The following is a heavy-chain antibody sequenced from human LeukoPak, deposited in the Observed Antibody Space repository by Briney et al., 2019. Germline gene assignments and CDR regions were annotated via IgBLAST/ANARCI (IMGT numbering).Heavy chain of an antibody. D-gene: IGHD4-23*01. CDR3: VRDNRWASDY. Sequence: PGGSLRLSCAASGLTFSSYWMSWVRQAPGKGLEWVANINRDASEKYYVDSVKGRFTISRDNAKNSVYLQMNSLRAEDTAVYYCVRDNRWASDYWGQGTLVTVSS. CDR1: GLTFSSYW. V-gene: IGHV3-7*01. CDR2: INRDASEK. J-gene: IGHJ4*02.